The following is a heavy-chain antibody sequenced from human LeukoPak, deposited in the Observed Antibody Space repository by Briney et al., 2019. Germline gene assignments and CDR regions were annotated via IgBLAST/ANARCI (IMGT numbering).Heavy chain of an antibody. V-gene: IGHV1-8*01. Sequence: ASVKVSCKASGYTFTSYDINWVRQATGQGLKWMGWMNPNSGNTGYAQKFQGRVTMTRNTSISTAYMEVSSPRSEDTAVYYCARGRGGSYDYYYYYMDVWGKGTTVTVSS. CDR2: MNPNSGNT. CDR1: GYTFTSYD. CDR3: ARGRGGSYDYYYYYMDV. J-gene: IGHJ6*03. D-gene: IGHD1-26*01.